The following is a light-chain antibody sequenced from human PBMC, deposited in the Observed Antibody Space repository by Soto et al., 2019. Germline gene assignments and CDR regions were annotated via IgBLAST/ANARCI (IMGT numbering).Light chain of an antibody. V-gene: IGKV1-5*03. CDR2: KAS. Sequence: DIQMTQSPSTLSASVGERLTITCRSSESSSSWLAWYQQKPGKAPNLLIYKASSLESGVPSRFSGSGSGTEFTLTISSLQPDDFATYYCQQYNSYPLTFGGGTKVEIK. CDR1: ESSSSW. CDR3: QQYNSYPLT. J-gene: IGKJ4*01.